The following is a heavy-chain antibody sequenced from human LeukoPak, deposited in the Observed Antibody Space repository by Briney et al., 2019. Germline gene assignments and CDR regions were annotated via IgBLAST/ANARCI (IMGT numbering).Heavy chain of an antibody. CDR1: GFTFSSYW. J-gene: IGHJ4*02. CDR3: ARSFSSRFSSPRRPYYFDY. V-gene: IGHV3-74*01. D-gene: IGHD6-13*01. CDR2: INSDGSST. Sequence: GGSLRLSCAASGFTFSSYWMHWVRQAPGKGLVWVSRINSDGSSTSYADSVKGRFTISRDNSKNTLYLEMNSLKVEDTAIYYCARSFSSRFSSPRRPYYFDYWGQGTLVTVSS.